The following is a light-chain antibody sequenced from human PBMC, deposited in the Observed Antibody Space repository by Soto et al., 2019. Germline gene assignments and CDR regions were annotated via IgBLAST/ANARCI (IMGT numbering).Light chain of an antibody. CDR2: DVS. J-gene: IGLJ1*01. Sequence: QSALTQPASLSGSPGQSITISCTRNSSDVGGYNYVSWYQQHPGKAPKLMIYDVSNRPSGVSNRFSGSKSGNTASLTISGLQAEDEADYYCSSYTSSSTPGVFGTGTKVTVL. V-gene: IGLV2-14*01. CDR3: SSYTSSSTPGV. CDR1: SSDVGGYNY.